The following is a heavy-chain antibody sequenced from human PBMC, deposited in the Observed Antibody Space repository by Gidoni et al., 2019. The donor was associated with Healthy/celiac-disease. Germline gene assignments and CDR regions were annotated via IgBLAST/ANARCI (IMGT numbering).Heavy chain of an antibody. Sequence: EVQLLESGGGLVQPGGSLRLSCAASGFPFSSYTMSWVRQAPGKGLEWVSAISGSGGSTYYADSVKGRFTISRDNSKNMLYLQMNSLRAEDTAVYYCAKAPPVDTAEMREFDYWGQGTLVTVSS. J-gene: IGHJ4*02. CDR3: AKAPPVDTAEMREFDY. CDR1: GFPFSSYT. D-gene: IGHD5-18*01. V-gene: IGHV3-23*01. CDR2: ISGSGGST.